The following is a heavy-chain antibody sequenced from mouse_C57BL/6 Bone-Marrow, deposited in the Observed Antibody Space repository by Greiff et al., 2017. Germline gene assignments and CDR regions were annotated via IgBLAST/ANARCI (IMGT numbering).Heavy chain of an antibody. D-gene: IGHD3-2*02. CDR1: GFNIKDDY. CDR2: IDPENGDT. CDR3: TGAAQATY. V-gene: IGHV14-4*01. Sequence: VQLKPSGAELVRPGASVKLSCTASGFNIKDDYMHWVKQRPEQGLEWIGWIDPENGDTEYASKFQGKATITADTSSNTAYLQLSSLTSEDTAVYYCTGAAQATYWGQRTLVTVSA. J-gene: IGHJ3*01.